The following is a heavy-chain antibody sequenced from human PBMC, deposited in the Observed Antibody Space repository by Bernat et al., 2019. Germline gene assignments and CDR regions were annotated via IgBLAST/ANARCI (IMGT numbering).Heavy chain of an antibody. J-gene: IGHJ4*02. CDR1: GGSISSSSYY. Sequence: QLQLQESGPVLVKPSETLSLTCTVSGGSISSSSYYWGWIRQPPGKGLEWIGSIYYSGSTYYNPSLKSRVTISVDTSKNQFSLKLSSVTAADTAVYYCARMYSSSWWLFDYWGQGTLVTVSS. CDR3: ARMYSSSWWLFDY. D-gene: IGHD6-13*01. CDR2: IYYSGST. V-gene: IGHV4-39*01.